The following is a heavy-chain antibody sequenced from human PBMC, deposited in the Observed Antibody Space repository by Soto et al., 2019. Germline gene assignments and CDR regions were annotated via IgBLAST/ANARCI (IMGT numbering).Heavy chain of an antibody. CDR3: AKLGAMAYFDH. Sequence: GGSLRLSCAPSGFTFSSYAMTWVRQATGKGLQWVSAITGSGGDTYYADSVMGRFTISRDNSKNTLYLQMNSLRAEDTAIYYCAKLGAMAYFDHWGQGT. CDR1: GFTFSSYA. J-gene: IGHJ4*02. D-gene: IGHD5-18*01. V-gene: IGHV3-23*01. CDR2: ITGSGGDT.